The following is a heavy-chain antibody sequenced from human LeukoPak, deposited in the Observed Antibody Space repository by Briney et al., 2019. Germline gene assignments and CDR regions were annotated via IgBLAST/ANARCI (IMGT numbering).Heavy chain of an antibody. V-gene: IGHV3-23*01. J-gene: IGHJ4*02. D-gene: IGHD6-13*01. CDR1: GFTFSSYA. CDR3: AKARGSSSWYSLSSYYFDY. CDR2: ISGSGGST. Sequence: GGSLRLSCAASGFTFSSYAMSWVRQAPGKGLEWVSAISGSGGSTYYADSVRGRLTISRDNSKNTLYLQMNSLRAEDTAVYYCAKARGSSSWYSLSSYYFDYWGQGTLVTVSS.